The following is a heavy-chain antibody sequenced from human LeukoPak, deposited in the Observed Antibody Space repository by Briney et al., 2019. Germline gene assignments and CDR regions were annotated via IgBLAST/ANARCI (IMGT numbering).Heavy chain of an antibody. D-gene: IGHD1-14*01. V-gene: IGHV3-23*01. CDR2: XSGSGGYT. CDR3: ATSPDIEASGTLYYLDF. J-gene: IGHJ4*02. Sequence: SSXSGSGGYTYYADSVQGRFTISRDNSKNTLSLQMNSLRAEDAAIYYCATSPDIEASGTLYYLDFWGQGTLVSVSS.